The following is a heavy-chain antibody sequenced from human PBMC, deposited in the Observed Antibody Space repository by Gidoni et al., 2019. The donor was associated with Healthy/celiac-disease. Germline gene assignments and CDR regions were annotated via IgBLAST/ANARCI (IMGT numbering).Heavy chain of an antibody. Sequence: QLQLVQSASELTKPGSSVKLSCTASGGTFSSYAISWVRQAPGQGLEWMGGIIPIFGTANYAQKFQGRVTITADESTSTAYRELSSLRSEETAVYDGARGYYGMDFWGQGTTVTVSS. V-gene: IGHV1-69*01. CDR2: IIPIFGTA. J-gene: IGHJ6*02. CDR3: ARGYYGMDF. CDR1: GGTFSSYA.